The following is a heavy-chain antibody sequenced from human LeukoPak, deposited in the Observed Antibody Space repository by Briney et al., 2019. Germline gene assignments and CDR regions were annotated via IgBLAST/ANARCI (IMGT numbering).Heavy chain of an antibody. CDR3: ARAHNWKYGSFDF. D-gene: IGHD1-7*01. Sequence: PGGSLRLSCAASGFTFNTYWMSWVRQPPGKGLEWVGIIKEDGSETYYVDSVKGRFTISGDNAKNSLYLQMNSLRAEDTAVYYCARAHNWKYGSFDFWGQGTLVTVSS. CDR2: IKEDGSET. CDR1: GFTFNTYW. V-gene: IGHV3-7*01. J-gene: IGHJ4*02.